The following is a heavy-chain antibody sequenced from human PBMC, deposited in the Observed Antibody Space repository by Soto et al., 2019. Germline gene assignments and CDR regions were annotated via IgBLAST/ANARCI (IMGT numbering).Heavy chain of an antibody. CDR3: ARDSYSSSWYSSPSPY. CDR1: GYTFTSYA. J-gene: IGHJ4*02. D-gene: IGHD6-13*01. CDR2: INAGNGNT. V-gene: IGHV1-3*01. Sequence: ASVKVSCKASGYTFTSYAMHWVRQAPGQRLEWMGWINAGNGNTKYSQRFQGRVTITRDTSASTAYMELSSLRSEDTAVYYCARDSYSSSWYSSPSPYWGQGTLVTVSS.